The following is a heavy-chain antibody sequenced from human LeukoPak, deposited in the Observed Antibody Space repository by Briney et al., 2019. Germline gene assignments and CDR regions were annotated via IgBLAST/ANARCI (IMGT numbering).Heavy chain of an antibody. CDR3: TTGVGYYYDSGTGG. J-gene: IGHJ4*02. V-gene: IGHV3-15*01. D-gene: IGHD3-22*01. CDR1: GFPFSNEW. CDR2: IKRKTDGGTA. Sequence: PGGSLRLYCAASGFPFSNEWMHWVRQAPGKGLEWVGRIKRKTDGGTADYAAPVKGRFTISRDDSRNTLYLQISSLRTDDTAVYYCTTGVGYYYDSGTGGWGQGTLVTVSS.